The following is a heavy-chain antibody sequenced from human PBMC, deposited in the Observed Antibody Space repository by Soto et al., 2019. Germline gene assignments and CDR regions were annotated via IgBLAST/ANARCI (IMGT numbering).Heavy chain of an antibody. CDR3: ARNLRGYSYGFDY. CDR1: GGTFSSYA. CDR2: IIPIFGTA. J-gene: IGHJ4*02. V-gene: IGHV1-69*13. Sequence: SVKVSCKASGGTFSSYAISWVRQAPGQGLEWMGGIIPIFGTANYAQKFQGRVTITADESTSTAYMELSSLRSEDTAVYYCARNLRGYSYGFDYWGQGTLVTVSS. D-gene: IGHD5-18*01.